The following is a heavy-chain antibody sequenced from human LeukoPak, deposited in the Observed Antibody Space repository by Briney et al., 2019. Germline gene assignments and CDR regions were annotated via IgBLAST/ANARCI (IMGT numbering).Heavy chain of an antibody. D-gene: IGHD1-26*01. CDR3: AKDRVVGTTKVYYSWFDP. CDR2: ISGSGVTT. J-gene: IGHJ5*02. V-gene: IGHV3-23*01. Sequence: GGSLRLSCAASGFTFSNYAMSWVRQTPGKGLEWVSGISGSGVTTDYADSVKGRFTISRDNSKNTLHLQMNSLRAEDTAVYYCAKDRVVGTTKVYYSWFDPWGQGTLVTVSS. CDR1: GFTFSNYA.